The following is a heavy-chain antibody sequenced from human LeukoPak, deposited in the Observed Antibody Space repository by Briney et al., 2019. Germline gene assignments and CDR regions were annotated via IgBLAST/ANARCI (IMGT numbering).Heavy chain of an antibody. CDR2: IYSNGIT. J-gene: IGHJ2*01. V-gene: IGHV4-4*08. D-gene: IGHD3-22*01. Sequence: SETLSLTCTVSGGSIFSYYFNWIRQPPGKGLEWIGYIYSNGITNYNPSLRSRGTISIATSKNQVSLRLRSVTAADTAIYYCARRVYYDTSGYSPASGYFDLWGRGTLVTVSS. CDR1: GGSIFSYY. CDR3: ARRVYYDTSGYSPASGYFDL.